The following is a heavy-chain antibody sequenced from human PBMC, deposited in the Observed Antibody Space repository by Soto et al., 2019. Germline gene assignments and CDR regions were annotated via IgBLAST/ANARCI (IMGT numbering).Heavy chain of an antibody. CDR3: ARGEYSRSWAYYCCYIDV. Sequence: QVQLVESGGGVVQPGRSLRLSCAASGFTFSSYGMHWVRQAPGKGLEWVAVIWYDGSNKYYADSVKGRFTISRDNSKNTRYLQMNSLRAEDTGVYYCARGEYSRSWAYYCCYIDVWGKGTTVTVSS. CDR1: GFTFSSYG. V-gene: IGHV3-33*01. CDR2: IWYDGSNK. J-gene: IGHJ6*03. D-gene: IGHD6-6*01.